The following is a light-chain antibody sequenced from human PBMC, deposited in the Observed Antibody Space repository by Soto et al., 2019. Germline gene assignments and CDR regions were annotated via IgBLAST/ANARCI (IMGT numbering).Light chain of an antibody. CDR3: QQANSFPLT. CDR2: DAS. V-gene: IGKV1D-12*01. Sequence: DIQMTQSPSSVSASVGDRVTITRRASQGINRWLAWYQQKLGKAPKLLIFDASSLQSGVPSRFSGSGAGTDFTLTISSLQPEDFATYYCQQANSFPLTFGGGTKVEIK. J-gene: IGKJ4*01. CDR1: QGINRW.